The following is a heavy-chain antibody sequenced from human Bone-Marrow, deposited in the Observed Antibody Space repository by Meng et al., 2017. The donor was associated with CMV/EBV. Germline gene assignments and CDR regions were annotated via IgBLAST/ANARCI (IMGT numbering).Heavy chain of an antibody. CDR1: GFTFTQYP. J-gene: IGHJ4*02. V-gene: IGHV3-21*01. Sequence: GGSLRLSCAASGFTFTQYPMNWVRQPPGKGLEWVSSISYTGSYIDYAGSVKGRFTISRDNANNSVYLQMHGLTVEDTAVYYCARAPIAARQDYFDFWGQGVLVTVSS. D-gene: IGHD6-6*01. CDR2: ISYTGSYI. CDR3: ARAPIAARQDYFDF.